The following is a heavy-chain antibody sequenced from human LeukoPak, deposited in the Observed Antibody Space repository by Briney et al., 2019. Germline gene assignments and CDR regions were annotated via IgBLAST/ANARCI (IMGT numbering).Heavy chain of an antibody. V-gene: IGHV3-49*03. CDR3: ARRNQQQLGAFDI. CDR1: GFTFGDYA. D-gene: IGHD6-13*01. Sequence: GGSLRLSCTASGFTFGDYAMSWFRQAPGKGLEWVGFIRSKAYGGTTEYAASVKGRFTISRDDSKSIAYLQMNSLKTEDTAVYYCARRNQQQLGAFDIWGQGTMVTVSS. CDR2: IRSKAYGGTT. J-gene: IGHJ3*02.